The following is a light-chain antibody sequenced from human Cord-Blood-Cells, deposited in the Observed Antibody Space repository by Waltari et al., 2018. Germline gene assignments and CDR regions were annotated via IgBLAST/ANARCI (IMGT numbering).Light chain of an antibody. CDR1: SSDVGSYNL. J-gene: IGLJ2*01. CDR3: CSYAGSSTVV. V-gene: IGLV2-23*02. Sequence: QSALTQPASVSGSPGQSIPIPCTGTSSDVGSYNLVSWYQQHPGKAPKLMISEVSKRPSGVSNRFSGSKSGNTASLTISGLQAEDEADYYCCSYAGSSTVVFGGGTKLTVL. CDR2: EVS.